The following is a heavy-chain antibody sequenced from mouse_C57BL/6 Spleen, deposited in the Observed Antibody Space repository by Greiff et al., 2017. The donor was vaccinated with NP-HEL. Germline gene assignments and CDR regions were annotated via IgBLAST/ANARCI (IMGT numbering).Heavy chain of an antibody. Sequence: VQLKESGPELVKPGDSVKISCKASGYSFTGYFMNWVMQSHGKSLEWIGRINPYNGDTFYNQKFKGKATLTVHKSSSTAHMELRSLTSEDSAVYYCAREILYYGNYVRSLDYWGQGTTLTVSS. CDR2: INPYNGDT. J-gene: IGHJ2*01. CDR1: GYSFTGYF. CDR3: AREILYYGNYVRSLDY. D-gene: IGHD2-1*01. V-gene: IGHV1-20*01.